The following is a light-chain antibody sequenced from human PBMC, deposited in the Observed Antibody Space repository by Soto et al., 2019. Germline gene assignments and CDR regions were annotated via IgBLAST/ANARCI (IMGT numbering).Light chain of an antibody. V-gene: IGKV3-20*01. CDR3: QQYGSSPLT. Sequence: EMVLTQSPGPLSLSPGERATLSCSARQSVSSSYLAWYQQKPGQAPRLLIYGASSRATGIPDRFSGSGSGTDFTLTISRLEAEDFAVYYCQQYGSSPLTFGGGTKVEIK. J-gene: IGKJ4*01. CDR2: GAS. CDR1: QSVSSSY.